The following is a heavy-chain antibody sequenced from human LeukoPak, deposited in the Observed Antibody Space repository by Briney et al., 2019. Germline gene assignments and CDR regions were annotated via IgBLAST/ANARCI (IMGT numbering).Heavy chain of an antibody. CDR1: GFTFSGSA. CDR3: TSLDGAVAGTGYRTDAFDI. CDR2: IRSKANSYAT. Sequence: GGSLRLSCAASGFTFSGSAMHWVRQASGKGLEWVGRIRSKANSYATAYAASVKGRFTISRDDSKNTAYLQMNSLKTEDTAVYYCTSLDGAVAGTGYRTDAFDIRGQGTMVTVSS. D-gene: IGHD6-19*01. J-gene: IGHJ3*02. V-gene: IGHV3-73*01.